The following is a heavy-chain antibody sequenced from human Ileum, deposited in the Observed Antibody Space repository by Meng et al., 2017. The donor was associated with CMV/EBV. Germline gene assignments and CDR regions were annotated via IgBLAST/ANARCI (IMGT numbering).Heavy chain of an antibody. J-gene: IGHJ5*02. V-gene: IGHV4-61*02. CDR1: GGCISSGNYY. Sequence: GGCISSGNYYWSWIRQPAGKGLEWIGRIIRSGTTNYNHSLKSRVTISVDTYENQFSLTLSSVIAADTATYYCARESYYYDSSGYVASWGQGALVTVSS. CDR2: IIRSGTT. D-gene: IGHD3-22*01. CDR3: ARESYYYDSSGYVAS.